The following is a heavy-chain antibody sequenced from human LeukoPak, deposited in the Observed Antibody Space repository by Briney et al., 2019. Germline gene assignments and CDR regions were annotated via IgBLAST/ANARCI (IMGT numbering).Heavy chain of an antibody. CDR3: ARVRGSSGWYWFDP. V-gene: IGHV1-2*02. D-gene: IGHD6-19*01. CDR2: IHPYSGGT. CDR1: GYTFTGYY. Sequence: ASVKVSCKASGYTFTGYYMHWVRQAPGRGLEWMGWIHPYSGGTSYAQKFQGRVTMTRDTSISTAYMDLSRLRFNDTAVYYCARVRGSSGWYWFDPWGQGTLVTVSS. J-gene: IGHJ5*02.